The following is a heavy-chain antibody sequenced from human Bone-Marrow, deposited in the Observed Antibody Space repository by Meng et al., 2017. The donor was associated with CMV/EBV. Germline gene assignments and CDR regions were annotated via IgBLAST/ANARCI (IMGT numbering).Heavy chain of an antibody. CDR3: TRGLTTSLPRVDD. CDR1: GYTFTGYH. D-gene: IGHD2-2*01. J-gene: IGHJ4*02. Sequence: ASVKVSCKASGYTFTGYHIHWVRQAPGQGLQWMGLIKPNSGDTNYAQGFQGRVTMTRDTSISTAYMELSRLASDDTAVYYCTRGLTTSLPRVDDWGQGTLVTVSS. CDR2: IKPNSGDT. V-gene: IGHV1-2*02.